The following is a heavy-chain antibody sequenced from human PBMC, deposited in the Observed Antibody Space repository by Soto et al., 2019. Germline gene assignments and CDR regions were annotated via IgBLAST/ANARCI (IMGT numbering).Heavy chain of an antibody. Sequence: QVQLVESGGGLVKPGGSLRLSCAASGFTFSDYYRSWIRQAPGKGLEWVSYISNSGRTLYYADSMKGRFTISRDNAKNSLYLQINSLRSEDTAVYYCARDLVAVSGGVYSSSSGGYFFDFWGQGTLVTVSS. J-gene: IGHJ4*02. V-gene: IGHV3-11*01. CDR3: ARDLVAVSGGVYSSSSGGYFFDF. CDR2: ISNSGRTL. CDR1: GFTFSDYY. D-gene: IGHD6-6*01.